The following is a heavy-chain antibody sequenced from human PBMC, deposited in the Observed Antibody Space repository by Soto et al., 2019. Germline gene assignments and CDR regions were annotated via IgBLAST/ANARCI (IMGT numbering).Heavy chain of an antibody. V-gene: IGHV3-13*04. J-gene: IGHJ4*02. CDR2: IGTAGDT. D-gene: IGHD3-22*01. CDR3: ARAIGPTLFDY. Sequence: VGSLRLSCSASGFTFSSYDMHWVRQGPGKGLEWVSAIGTAGDTNYAGSVKGRFTISRENAKNSLYLQMNSLRAGDTAIYFCARAIGPTLFDYWGQGTLVTVSS. CDR1: GFTFSSYD.